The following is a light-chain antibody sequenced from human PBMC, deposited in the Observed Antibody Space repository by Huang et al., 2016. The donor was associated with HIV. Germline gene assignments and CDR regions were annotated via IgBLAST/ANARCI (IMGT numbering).Light chain of an antibody. CDR3: QQYDNWPPGWT. Sequence: EIVMTQSPATLSVSPGERATLSCRASQSVRSNLAWYQQKHGQAPRLLIYAASTRATGIPARFGGSGSGTEFTLTITSLQSEDFAVYYCQQYDNWPPGWTFGQGTKVEIK. CDR1: QSVRSN. V-gene: IGKV3-15*01. CDR2: AAS. J-gene: IGKJ1*01.